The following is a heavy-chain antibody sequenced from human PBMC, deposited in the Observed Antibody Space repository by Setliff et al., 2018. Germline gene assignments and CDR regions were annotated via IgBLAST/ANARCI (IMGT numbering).Heavy chain of an antibody. D-gene: IGHD1-26*01. Sequence: SETLSLTCTVPGGSISDNGYFWGWVRQPPGKGLEWIGNIYFGGNTYFNPSFKSRVTMEIDTSNSQFSLKRSSVTAADTAIYYCARHASASDGRNAFDIWGKGTMVTVSS. CDR2: IYFGGNT. V-gene: IGHV4-39*07. CDR3: ARHASASDGRNAFDI. J-gene: IGHJ3*02. CDR1: GGSISDNGYF.